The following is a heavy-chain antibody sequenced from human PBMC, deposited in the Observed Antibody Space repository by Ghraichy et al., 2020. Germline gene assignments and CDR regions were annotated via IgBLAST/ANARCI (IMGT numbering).Heavy chain of an antibody. CDR2: INHGGST. CDR1: GGSLSGYY. Sequence: TLSLTCAVYGGSLSGYYWSWIRQPPVKGLEWIGEINHGGSTNSNPSLKSRVTMSVDTSKNQFSLKLSSVTAADTALYYCARVSDSGYGYPDYWGQGTLVTVSS. J-gene: IGHJ4*02. CDR3: ARVSDSGYGYPDY. D-gene: IGHD5-12*01. V-gene: IGHV4-34*01.